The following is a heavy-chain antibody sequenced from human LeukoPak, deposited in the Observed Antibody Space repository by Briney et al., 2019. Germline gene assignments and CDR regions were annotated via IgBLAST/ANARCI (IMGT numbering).Heavy chain of an antibody. CDR1: GFTFSSYA. CDR2: ISWNSGSI. J-gene: IGHJ4*02. D-gene: IGHD6-19*01. CDR3: ARGAYSSGWAYFDH. Sequence: GGSLRLSCAASGFTFSSYAMHWVRQAPGKGLEWVSGISWNSGSIGYADSVKGRFTISRDNAKNSLYLHMDSLRAEDTAVYYRARGAYSSGWAYFDHWGQGTLVTVSS. V-gene: IGHV3-9*01.